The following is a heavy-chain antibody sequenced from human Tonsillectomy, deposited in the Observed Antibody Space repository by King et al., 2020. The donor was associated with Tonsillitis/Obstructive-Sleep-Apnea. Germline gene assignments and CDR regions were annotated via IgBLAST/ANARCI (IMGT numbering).Heavy chain of an antibody. CDR3: ARDFYDSSGYLYYYYYMDV. D-gene: IGHD3-22*01. CDR1: GGTFSSYA. Sequence: QLVQSGAEVKKPGSSVKVSCKASGGTFSSYAISWVRQAPGQGLEWMGGIIPIFGTANYAQKFQGRVTITADESTSTAYMELSSLRSEDTAVYYCARDFYDSSGYLYYYYYMDVWGKGTTVTVSS. V-gene: IGHV1-69*12. J-gene: IGHJ6*03. CDR2: IIPIFGTA.